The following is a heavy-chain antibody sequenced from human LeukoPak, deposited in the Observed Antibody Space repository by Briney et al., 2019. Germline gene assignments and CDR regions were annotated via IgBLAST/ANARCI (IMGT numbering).Heavy chain of an antibody. J-gene: IGHJ4*02. CDR3: ARGRPHGNDY. CDR1: GFTLSSYA. Sequence: GGSLRLSCAASGFTLSSYAMTWVRQAPGRGLEWVSSVDGGGGGTYYADSVKGRFTISRDNSKDTLCLQMNSLRVEDTAVYYCARGRPHGNDYWGQGTLVTVSS. V-gene: IGHV3-23*01. D-gene: IGHD4-23*01. CDR2: VDGGGGGT.